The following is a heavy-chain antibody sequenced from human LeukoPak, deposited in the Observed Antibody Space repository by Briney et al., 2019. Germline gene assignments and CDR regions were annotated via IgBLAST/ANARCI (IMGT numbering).Heavy chain of an antibody. CDR3: ARGVRQLDPPDY. D-gene: IGHD6-6*01. J-gene: IGHJ4*02. V-gene: IGHV1-46*01. Sequence: GASVKVSCKASGYTLTRYFIHWVRQAPGQGLEWMGIINPNGGSTSYPQKFQGRVTMTRDTSTNTVYMELSSLKSEDTAVYYCARGVRQLDPPDYWGQGTLVTVSS. CDR1: GYTLTRYF. CDR2: INPNGGST.